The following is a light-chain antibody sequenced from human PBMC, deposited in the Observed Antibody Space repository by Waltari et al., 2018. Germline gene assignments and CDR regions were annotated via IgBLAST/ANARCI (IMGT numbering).Light chain of an antibody. CDR2: DNN. V-gene: IGLV1-40*01. J-gene: IGLJ2*01. CDR1: SPNVGAGFV. Sequence: SVLPHPPSVPGPQGQGVPTPCPGTSPNVGAGFVWNWYHRLPGAAPKLLIYDNNNRPSGVPDRLSGSKSGTSASLAITGLQADDEADYYCQSYDTSLGGVVFGGGTKLTVL. CDR3: QSYDTSLGGVV.